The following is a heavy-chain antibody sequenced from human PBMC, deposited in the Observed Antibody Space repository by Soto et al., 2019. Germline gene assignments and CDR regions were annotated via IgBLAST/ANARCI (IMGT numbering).Heavy chain of an antibody. Sequence: EVQLLESGGGLVQPGGSLRLSCAASGFTFSSYAMSWVRQAPGKGLEWVSAISGSGGSTYYAGSVKGRFTISRDNSTSTLYLQMSSLRAEDTAVDYCAKGQGVVVAATTMDDWGQGTTVTVSS. V-gene: IGHV3-23*01. CDR1: GFTFSSYA. D-gene: IGHD2-15*01. CDR2: ISGSGGST. J-gene: IGHJ6*02. CDR3: AKGQGVVVAATTMDD.